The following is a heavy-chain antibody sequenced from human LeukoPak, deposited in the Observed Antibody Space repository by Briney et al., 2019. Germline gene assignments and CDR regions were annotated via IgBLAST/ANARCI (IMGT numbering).Heavy chain of an antibody. V-gene: IGHV4-59*08. J-gene: IGHJ4*02. Sequence: PSETLSLTCTVSGGSISGYYWSWIRQPPGKGLERIGYIYYSGTTNYNPSLKSRVTVSVDTSKNQFSLKLSSVTAADTAVYYCARGGARSPVDYWGQGTLVTVSS. CDR2: IYYSGTT. D-gene: IGHD3-10*01. CDR1: GGSISGYY. CDR3: ARGGARSPVDY.